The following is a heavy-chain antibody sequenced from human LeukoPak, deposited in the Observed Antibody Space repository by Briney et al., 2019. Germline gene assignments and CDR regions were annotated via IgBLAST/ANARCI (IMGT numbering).Heavy chain of an antibody. V-gene: IGHV3-33*01. CDR2: IWYDGSNK. J-gene: IGHJ3*02. CDR3: ARASADILTGYYIPNDAFDI. D-gene: IGHD3-9*01. Sequence: GGSLRLSCAASGFTVSSYGMHWVRQAPGKGLEWVAVIWYDGSNKYYADSVKGRFTISRDNSKNTLYLQMNRLRAEETAVYYCARASADILTGYYIPNDAFDIWGQGTMVTVSS. CDR1: GFTVSSYG.